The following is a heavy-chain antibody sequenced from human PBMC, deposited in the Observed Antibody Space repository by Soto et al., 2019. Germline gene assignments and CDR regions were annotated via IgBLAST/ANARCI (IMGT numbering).Heavy chain of an antibody. V-gene: IGHV1-46*01. J-gene: IGHJ4*02. CDR3: ARDLAAAAY. Sequence: QVQLVQSGAEVKKPEASVKVSCKASGYIFTNYYIHWVRQAPGQGLEWMAIINPLPTSGSTNYAQKFQGRVTVTRDTSTSTVYPELSSLRSDDTAVYYCARDLAAAAYWGQGTLVTVSS. CDR2: INPLPTSGST. D-gene: IGHD6-13*01. CDR1: GYIFTNYY.